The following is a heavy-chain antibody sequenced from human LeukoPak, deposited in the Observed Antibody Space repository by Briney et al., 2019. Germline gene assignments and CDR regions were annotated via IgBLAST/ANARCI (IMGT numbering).Heavy chain of an antibody. D-gene: IGHD6-13*01. CDR1: GFTFSSYA. CDR3: ASDQQQLSIDY. Sequence: GGSLRLSCAASGFTFSSYAMHWVRQAPGKGLEWVAVISYDGSNKYYADSVKGRFTISRDNSKNTLYLQMNSLRAEDTAVYYCASDQQQLSIDYWGQGTLVTVSS. CDR2: ISYDGSNK. V-gene: IGHV3-30*04. J-gene: IGHJ4*02.